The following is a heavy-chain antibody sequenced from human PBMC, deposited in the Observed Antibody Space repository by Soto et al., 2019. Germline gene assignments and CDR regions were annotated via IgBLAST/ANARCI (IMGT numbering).Heavy chain of an antibody. J-gene: IGHJ4*02. CDR2: IIPIFGTA. CDR1: GGTFSSYA. Sequence: SVKVSCKASGGTFSSYAISWVRQAPGQGLEWMGGIIPIFGTANYAQKFQGRVTITADESTSTAYMELSSLRSEDTAVYYCARREVGRGYCSSTSCPPFDYWGQGTLVTVSS. D-gene: IGHD2-2*01. CDR3: ARREVGRGYCSSTSCPPFDY. V-gene: IGHV1-69*13.